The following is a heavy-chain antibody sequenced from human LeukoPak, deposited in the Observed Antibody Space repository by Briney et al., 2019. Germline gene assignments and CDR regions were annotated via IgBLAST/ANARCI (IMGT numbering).Heavy chain of an antibody. CDR1: GFTFSSYS. D-gene: IGHD3-22*01. V-gene: IGHV3-21*01. J-gene: IGHJ3*02. CDR2: ISSSSSYI. Sequence: PGGSLRLSCAASGFTFSSYSMNWVRQAPGKGLEWVSSISSSSSYIYYADSVKGRFTISRDNAKNSLYLQMNSLRAEDTAVYYCAKPYDSSRYYLNFDAFDIRGQGTMVTVSS. CDR3: AKPYDSSRYYLNFDAFDI.